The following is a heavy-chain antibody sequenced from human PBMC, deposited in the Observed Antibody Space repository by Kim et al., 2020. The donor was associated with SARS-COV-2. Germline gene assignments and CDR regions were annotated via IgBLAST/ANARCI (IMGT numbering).Heavy chain of an antibody. V-gene: IGHV3-21*01. J-gene: IGHJ6*02. D-gene: IGHD3-10*01. CDR3: ARDTLREYYGSGSYSGGMDV. Sequence: GGSLRLSCAASGFTFSSYSMNWVRQAPGKGLEWVSSISSSSSYIYYADSVKGRFTISRDNAKNSLYLQMNSLRAEDTAVYYCARDTLREYYGSGSYSGGMDVWGQGTTVTVSS. CDR2: ISSSSSYI. CDR1: GFTFSSYS.